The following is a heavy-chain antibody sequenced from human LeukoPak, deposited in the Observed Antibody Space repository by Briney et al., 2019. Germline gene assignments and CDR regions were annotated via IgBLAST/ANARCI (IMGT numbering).Heavy chain of an antibody. J-gene: IGHJ5*02. Sequence: ASVKVSCKASGGTFSSYAISWVRQAPGQGLEWMGRIIPIFGIANYAQKFQGRVTITADKSTSTAYIELSSLRSEDTAVYYCAREAYSNYRDNWFDPWGQGTLVTVSS. CDR1: GGTFSSYA. D-gene: IGHD4-11*01. V-gene: IGHV1-69*04. CDR2: IIPIFGIA. CDR3: AREAYSNYRDNWFDP.